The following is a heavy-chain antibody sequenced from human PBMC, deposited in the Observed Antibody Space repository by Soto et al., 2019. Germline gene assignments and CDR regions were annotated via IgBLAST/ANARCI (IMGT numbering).Heavy chain of an antibody. CDR1: GFTFSSYA. V-gene: IGHV3-23*01. Sequence: GGSLRLSCAASGFTFSSYAMSWVRQAPGKGLEWVSAISGSGGSTYYADSVKGRFTISRDNSKNTLYLQMNSLRAEDTAVYYCARDRKLSRPPPEFDPWGQGTLVTVSS. J-gene: IGHJ5*02. CDR2: ISGSGGST. CDR3: ARDRKLSRPPPEFDP. D-gene: IGHD1-1*01.